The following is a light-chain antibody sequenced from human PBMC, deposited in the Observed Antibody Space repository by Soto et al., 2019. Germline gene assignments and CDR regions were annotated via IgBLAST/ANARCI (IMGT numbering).Light chain of an antibody. CDR1: QSVSSY. J-gene: IGKJ5*01. Sequence: EIVLTQSPATLSLSPGERATXXXRASQSVSSYLAWYQHKPGQPPRLLISDASNRATGIPARFSGSGSGTDFTLTISSLEPEDFAVYYCQQRSNWPTFGQGTRLEIK. CDR2: DAS. V-gene: IGKV3-11*01. CDR3: QQRSNWPT.